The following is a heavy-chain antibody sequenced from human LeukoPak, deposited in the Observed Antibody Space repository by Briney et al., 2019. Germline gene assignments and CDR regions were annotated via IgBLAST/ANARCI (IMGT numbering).Heavy chain of an antibody. J-gene: IGHJ6*02. CDR3: ARGQSQYYYGMDV. V-gene: IGHV3-53*01. CDR1: GFTVSSNY. Sequence: GGSLRLSCAASGFTVSSNYMSWVRQAPGKGLEWVSVIYSGGSTYYADSVKGRFTISRDNSRNTLYLQMNSLRAEDTAVYYCARGQSQYYYGMDVWGQGTTVTVSS. CDR2: IYSGGST.